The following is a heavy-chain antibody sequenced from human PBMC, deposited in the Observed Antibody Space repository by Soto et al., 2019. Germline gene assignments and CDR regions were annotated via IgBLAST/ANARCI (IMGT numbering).Heavy chain of an antibody. V-gene: IGHV4-59*01. CDR2: IYYSGST. D-gene: IGHD7-27*01. Sequence: SETLSLTCTVSGGSISSYYWSWIRQPPGKGLEWIGYIYYSGSTNYNPSLKSRVTISVDMSKNQFSLKLSSVTAADTAVYYCASQTGDGGAFDIWGQGTMVTVSS. CDR3: ASQTGDGGAFDI. CDR1: GGSISSYY. J-gene: IGHJ3*02.